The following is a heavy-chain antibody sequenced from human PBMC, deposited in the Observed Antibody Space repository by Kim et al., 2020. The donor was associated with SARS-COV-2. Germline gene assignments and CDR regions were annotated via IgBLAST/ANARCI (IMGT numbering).Heavy chain of an antibody. CDR1: GGTFSSYA. Sequence: SVKVSCKASGGTFSSYAISWVRQAPGQGLESMGGIIPIFGTANYAQKFQGRVTITADESTSTAYMELSSLRSEDTAVYYCARFGYSRNYYYYYGMDVWGQGTTVTVSS. J-gene: IGHJ6*02. V-gene: IGHV1-69*13. D-gene: IGHD6-13*01. CDR3: ARFGYSRNYYYYYGMDV. CDR2: IIPIFGTA.